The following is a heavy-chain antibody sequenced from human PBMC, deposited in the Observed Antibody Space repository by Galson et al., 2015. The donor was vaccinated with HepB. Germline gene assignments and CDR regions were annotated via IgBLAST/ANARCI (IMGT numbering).Heavy chain of an antibody. CDR1: GYSFTSYW. CDR3: ARHVSIGYSSSWEDFDY. D-gene: IGHD6-13*01. J-gene: IGHJ4*02. Sequence: QSGAEVTKPGESLRISCKGSGYSFTSYWISWVRQMPGKGLEWMGRIDPSDSYTNYSPSFQGHVTISADKSISTAYLQWSSLKASDTAMYYCARHVSIGYSSSWEDFDYWGQGTLVTVSS. V-gene: IGHV5-10-1*01. CDR2: IDPSDSYT.